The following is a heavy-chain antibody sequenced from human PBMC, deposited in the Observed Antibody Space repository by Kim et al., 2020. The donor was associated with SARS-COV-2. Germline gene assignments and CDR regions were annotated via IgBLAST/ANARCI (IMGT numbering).Heavy chain of an antibody. CDR2: IYYSGST. D-gene: IGHD1-7*01. CDR3: ARAAITGTTRGLFDY. J-gene: IGHJ4*02. V-gene: IGHV4-59*13. Sequence: SETLSLTCTVSGGSISSYYWSWIRQPPGKGLEWIGYIYYSGSTNYNPSLKSRVTISVDTSKNQFSLKLSSVTAADTAVYYCARAAITGTTRGLFDYWGQG. CDR1: GGSISSYY.